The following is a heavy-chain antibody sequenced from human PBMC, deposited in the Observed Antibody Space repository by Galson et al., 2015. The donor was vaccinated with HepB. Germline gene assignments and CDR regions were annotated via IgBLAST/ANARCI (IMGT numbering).Heavy chain of an antibody. CDR2: IKQEGNET. D-gene: IGHD3-3*01. J-gene: IGHJ6*03. CDR3: ALRADFWRGYFGYYYHYMDD. Sequence: SLRLSCAVSGFPFSNFWMTWVRQAPGKGLEWVANIKQEGNETYYVDSVKGRFTISRDNAKNSLYLQINSLRVEDTAVDYCALRADFWRGYFGYYYHYMDDWGKGTTVTVSS. CDR1: GFPFSNFW. V-gene: IGHV3-7*01.